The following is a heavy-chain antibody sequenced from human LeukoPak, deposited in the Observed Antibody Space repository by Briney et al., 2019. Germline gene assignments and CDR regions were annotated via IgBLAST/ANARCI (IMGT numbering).Heavy chain of an antibody. CDR3: ARRMNSGYDWHY. D-gene: IGHD5-12*01. Sequence: ASVKVSCKASGYTFTGYYMHWVRQAPGQGLEWMGWINPNSGGTNYAQKFQGRVTMTRDTSISTAYMELSRLRSDDTAVCYCARRMNSGYDWHYWGQGTLVTVSS. CDR2: INPNSGGT. V-gene: IGHV1-2*02. CDR1: GYTFTGYY. J-gene: IGHJ4*02.